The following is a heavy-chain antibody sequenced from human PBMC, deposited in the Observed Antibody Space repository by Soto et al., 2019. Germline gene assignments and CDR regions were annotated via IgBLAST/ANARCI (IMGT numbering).Heavy chain of an antibody. J-gene: IGHJ4*02. D-gene: IGHD4-17*01. CDR3: ARHSAYGGNSPFDY. V-gene: IGHV5-51*01. CDR1: GYSFITYW. Sequence: EVQLVQSGAEVKKPAESLRISCKGSGYSFITYWIGWVRQMPGKGLEWMGIIYPGDSDTRYSPSFQGQVTISADKSISTAYLQWRSLKASDTGMYDCARHSAYGGNSPFDYWGQGTLVTVSS. CDR2: IYPGDSDT.